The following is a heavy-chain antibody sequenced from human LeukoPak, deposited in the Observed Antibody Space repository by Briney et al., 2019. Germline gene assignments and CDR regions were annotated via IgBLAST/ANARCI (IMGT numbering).Heavy chain of an antibody. CDR2: ISSSSSYI. CDR1: GFTFSSYS. Sequence: GGSLRLSCAASGFTFSSYSMNWVRQAPGKGLEWVSSISSSSSYIYYADSVKGRFTISRDNAKNSLYLQMNSLRAEDTAVYHCARGRIAVAGTRVYYFDYWGQGTLVTVSS. J-gene: IGHJ4*02. D-gene: IGHD6-19*01. CDR3: ARGRIAVAGTRVYYFDY. V-gene: IGHV3-21*01.